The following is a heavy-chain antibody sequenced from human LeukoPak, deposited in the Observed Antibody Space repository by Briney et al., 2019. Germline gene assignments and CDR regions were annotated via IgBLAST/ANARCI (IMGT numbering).Heavy chain of an antibody. D-gene: IGHD3-3*01. Sequence: ASVKVSCKASGYTFTDYYVHWVRQVPGQGLECMGWISPNSGGTNYAQNFQGRVTMTRDTSISTAYMELSSLRSDDTAVYYCARDGPWLLEWSNTGFFDYWGQGTLVTVSS. CDR2: ISPNSGGT. CDR3: ARDGPWLLEWSNTGFFDY. V-gene: IGHV1-2*02. CDR1: GYTFTDYY. J-gene: IGHJ4*02.